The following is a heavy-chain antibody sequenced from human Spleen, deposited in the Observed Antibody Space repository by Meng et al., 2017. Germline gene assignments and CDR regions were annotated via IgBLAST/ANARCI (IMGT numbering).Heavy chain of an antibody. V-gene: IGHV1-69*06. CDR1: GGTFSSYA. CDR3: ARANPPDY. CDR2: IIPIFGRT. Sequence: QVQLVKAGAEVKKPGSSVKVSCKTSGGTFSSYAFSWVRQAPGQGLEWMGGIIPIFGRTNYAQKLQGRVTISADKSTSTVYMELRSLRSEDTAVYYCARANPPDYWGQGTLVTVSS. J-gene: IGHJ4*02.